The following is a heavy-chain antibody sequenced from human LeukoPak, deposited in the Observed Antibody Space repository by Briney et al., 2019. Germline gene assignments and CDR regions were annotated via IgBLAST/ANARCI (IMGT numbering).Heavy chain of an antibody. D-gene: IGHD2-15*01. CDR1: GYRFTSYG. CDR3: AREGYCSGGTCYSTMNWFDP. Sequence: GASVKVSCKASGYRFTSYGITWVRQAPGQGLEWMEWISAYNGNTNCAQKLQGRVTLTTDTSTSTAYMELRSLRSDDTAVYYCAREGYCSGGTCYSTMNWFDPWGQGTLVTVSS. J-gene: IGHJ5*02. V-gene: IGHV1-18*01. CDR2: ISAYNGNT.